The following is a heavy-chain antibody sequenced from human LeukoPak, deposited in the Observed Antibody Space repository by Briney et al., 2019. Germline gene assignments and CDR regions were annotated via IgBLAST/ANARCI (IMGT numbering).Heavy chain of an antibody. D-gene: IGHD6-19*01. CDR3: ARGTSLMGYASGLGFNY. CDR2: IYYSGST. V-gene: IGHV4-30-4*02. CDR1: GGSISSGDYY. Sequence: SETLSLTCTVSGGSISSGDYYWSWIRQPPGKGLEWIGYIYYSGSTYYNPSLKSRVTISVDTSKNQFSLKLTSVTAADTATYYCARGTSLMGYASGLGFNYWGQGILVTVFS. J-gene: IGHJ4*02.